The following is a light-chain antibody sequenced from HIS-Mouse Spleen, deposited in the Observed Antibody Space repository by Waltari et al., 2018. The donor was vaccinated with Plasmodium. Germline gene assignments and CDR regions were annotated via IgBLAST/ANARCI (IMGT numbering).Light chain of an antibody. CDR2: GKN. CDR3: NSRDSSGNHQV. Sequence: SSELTQDPAVSVALGQTVRITCQGDSLRSSYASRYQQKPVQATLLVIDGKNNRHSGIPDRLPGSSSGNTASLTITGAQAEDEADYYCNSRDSSGNHQVFGGGTKLTVL. J-gene: IGLJ3*02. V-gene: IGLV3-19*01. CDR1: SLRSSY.